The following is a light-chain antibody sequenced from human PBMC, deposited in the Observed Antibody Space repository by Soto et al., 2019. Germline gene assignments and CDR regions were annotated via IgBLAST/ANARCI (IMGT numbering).Light chain of an antibody. V-gene: IGKV1-17*03. CDR3: LQHYTYPPT. CDR2: SVS. CDR1: QAIGDH. J-gene: IGKJ4*01. Sequence: DIQMTQSPSALSASVGDTVTVTCRASQAIGDHLAWFQQQPGKVPQRLIYSVSILHTGAPSRFSGCGSETYITLTITILQPEDFASYFCLQHYTYPPTFGGG.